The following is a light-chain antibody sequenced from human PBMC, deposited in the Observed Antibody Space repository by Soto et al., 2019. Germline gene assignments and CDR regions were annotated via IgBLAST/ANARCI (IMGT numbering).Light chain of an antibody. Sequence: QSALTQPASVSGSPGQWITISCTGTSSDIGGYNSVSWYQQHPGKAPKLMIYEVSKRPSGVSNRFSGSKSGNTASLTISGLQAEDEADYYCSSYTSSSTLYVFGTGTKLTVL. CDR2: EVS. CDR3: SSYTSSSTLYV. CDR1: SSDIGGYNS. J-gene: IGLJ1*01. V-gene: IGLV2-14*01.